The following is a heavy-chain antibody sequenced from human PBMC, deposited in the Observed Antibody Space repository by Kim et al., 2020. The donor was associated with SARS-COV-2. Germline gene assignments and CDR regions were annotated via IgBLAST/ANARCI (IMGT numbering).Heavy chain of an antibody. CDR1: GGSISSYY. CDR3: ARVAAAGTSGWFDP. D-gene: IGHD6-13*01. Sequence: SETLSLTCTVSGGSISSYYWSWIRQPPGKGLEWIGYIYYSGSTNYNPSLKSRVTISVDTSKNQFPLKLSSVTAADTAVYYCARVAAAGTSGWFDPWGQGTLVTVSS. J-gene: IGHJ5*02. CDR2: IYYSGST. V-gene: IGHV4-59*13.